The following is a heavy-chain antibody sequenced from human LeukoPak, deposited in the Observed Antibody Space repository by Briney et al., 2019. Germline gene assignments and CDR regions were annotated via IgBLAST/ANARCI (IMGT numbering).Heavy chain of an antibody. D-gene: IGHD6-19*01. V-gene: IGHV4-34*01. J-gene: IGHJ4*02. CDR1: GGSFSGYY. Sequence: PSETLSLTGAVYGGSFSGYYWGWIRQPPGKGPEWIGEINHSGSTNYNPSLKSRVTISVDTSKNQFSLNLSSVTASDTAIYYCASTKLGYSSGWHWGQGTLVTVSS. CDR3: ASTKLGYSSGWH. CDR2: INHSGST.